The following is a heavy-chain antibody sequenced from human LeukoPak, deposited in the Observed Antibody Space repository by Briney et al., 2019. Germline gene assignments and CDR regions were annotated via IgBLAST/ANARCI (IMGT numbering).Heavy chain of an antibody. J-gene: IGHJ6*03. Sequence: GGSLRLSCAVSGFTFSNYEINWVRQAPGKGLEWVSYISTSGTTKYYADSVKGRFTISRDNAKNSLYLQMNSLRAEDTALYYCARSGYYYYMDLWGKGTTVTVSS. CDR3: ARSGYYYYMDL. CDR2: ISTSGTTK. V-gene: IGHV3-48*03. CDR1: GFTFSNYE.